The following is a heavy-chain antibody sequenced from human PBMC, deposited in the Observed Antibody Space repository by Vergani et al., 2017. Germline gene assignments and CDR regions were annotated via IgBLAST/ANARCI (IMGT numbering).Heavy chain of an antibody. CDR1: GGSISSSRYY. Sequence: QLQLQESGPGLVKPSETLSLTCTVSGGSISSSRYYWGWIRQPPGKGLEWIGSIYYSGSTYYNPSLKSRGTISVDTSKNQFSLKLSSVTAADTAVYYCAAYDFWSGYVDYWGQGTLVTASS. D-gene: IGHD3-3*01. CDR2: IYYSGST. V-gene: IGHV4-39*01. CDR3: AAYDFWSGYVDY. J-gene: IGHJ4*02.